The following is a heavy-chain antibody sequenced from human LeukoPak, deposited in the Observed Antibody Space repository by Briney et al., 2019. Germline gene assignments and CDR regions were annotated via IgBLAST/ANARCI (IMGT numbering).Heavy chain of an antibody. Sequence: GASVKVSCKASGYTFTSYYMHWVRQAPGQGLEWMGGIIPIFGTANYAQKFQGRVTITADESTSTAYMELSSLRSEDTAVYYCARDQGYRYGYGDFDYWGQGTLVTVSS. J-gene: IGHJ4*02. CDR3: ARDQGYRYGYGDFDY. D-gene: IGHD5-18*01. CDR1: GYTFTSYY. V-gene: IGHV1-69*13. CDR2: IIPIFGTA.